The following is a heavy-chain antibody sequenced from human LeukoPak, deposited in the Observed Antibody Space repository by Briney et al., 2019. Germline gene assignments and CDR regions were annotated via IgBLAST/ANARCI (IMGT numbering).Heavy chain of an antibody. CDR2: IYHSGST. D-gene: IGHD3-16*02. Sequence: SQTLSLTCAVSGGSISSGGYSWSWIRQPPGKGLEWIGYIYHSGSTYYNPSLKSRVTISVDRSKNQFSLKLSSVTAADTAVYYCARGRLPYDYVWGSYRYPPYYFDYWGQGTLVTVSS. CDR1: GGSISSGGYS. V-gene: IGHV4-30-2*01. J-gene: IGHJ4*02. CDR3: ARGRLPYDYVWGSYRYPPYYFDY.